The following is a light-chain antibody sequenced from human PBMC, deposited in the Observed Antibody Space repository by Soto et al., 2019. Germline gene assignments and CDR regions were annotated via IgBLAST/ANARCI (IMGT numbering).Light chain of an antibody. Sequence: EIVLTQSPGTLSLSPGETATLSCRASQSVSTFLAWFQQKPGQPPRLLIYNASNRTTGIPARFSGSGSGTDLTLTISSLEPEDFAVYYCQQRGDWPPITFGQGTRLEIK. V-gene: IGKV3-11*01. CDR1: QSVSTF. CDR2: NAS. J-gene: IGKJ5*01. CDR3: QQRGDWPPIT.